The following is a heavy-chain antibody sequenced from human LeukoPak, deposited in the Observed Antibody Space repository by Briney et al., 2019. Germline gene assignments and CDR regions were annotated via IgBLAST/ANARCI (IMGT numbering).Heavy chain of an antibody. D-gene: IGHD6-13*01. CDR1: GFAFGSYA. J-gene: IGHJ4*02. CDR3: ARGLAAGGY. V-gene: IGHV3-30-3*01. Sequence: QSGGSLRLSCEASGFAFGSYAMHWVRQAPGRGLEWVAVISHDGDNTNSGESVRGRFTLPRDNLKNTLYVQMNSLRGEDTALYYCARGLAAGGYWGQGTLVTVSS. CDR2: ISHDGDNT.